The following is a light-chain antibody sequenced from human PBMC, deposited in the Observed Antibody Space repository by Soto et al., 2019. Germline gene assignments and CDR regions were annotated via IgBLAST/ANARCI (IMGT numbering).Light chain of an antibody. V-gene: IGKV1-5*01. J-gene: IGKJ1*01. CDR3: QQYNNFWT. Sequence: DIQMTQSPSALSASVGDRVTITCRASQSISSWLAWYQQKPGKAPRLLLYDASYLERGVPSRFSGSGSGTDFTLTISDLQPDDLGTYYCQQYNNFWTFGPGTKVEI. CDR2: DAS. CDR1: QSISSW.